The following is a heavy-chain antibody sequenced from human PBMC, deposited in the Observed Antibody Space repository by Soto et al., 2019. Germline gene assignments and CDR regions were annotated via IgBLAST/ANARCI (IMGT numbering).Heavy chain of an antibody. J-gene: IGHJ6*02. CDR1: GFTFSSYS. CDR3: ARDLRFDILTGYYGPYYYYGMDV. Sequence: GGSLRLSCAVSGFTFSSYSMNWVRQAPGKGLEWVSYISSSSSTIYYADSVKGRFTISRDKAKNSLYLQMNSLRDEDTAVYYCARDLRFDILTGYYGPYYYYGMDVCGQGTTVTVYS. D-gene: IGHD3-9*01. V-gene: IGHV3-48*02. CDR2: ISSSSSTI.